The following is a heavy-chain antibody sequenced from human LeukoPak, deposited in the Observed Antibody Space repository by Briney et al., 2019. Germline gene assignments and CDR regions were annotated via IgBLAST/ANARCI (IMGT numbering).Heavy chain of an antibody. CDR3: AKDPDCSSTSCYPG. D-gene: IGHD2-2*01. V-gene: IGHV3-30*02. CDR1: GFTFSSYG. CDR2: IRYDGSNK. J-gene: IGHJ4*02. Sequence: GGSLRLSCAASGFTFSSYGMHWVRQAPGKGLEWVAFIRYDGSNKYYADSVKGRFTISRDNSKNTLYLQMNSLRAEDTAVYYCAKDPDCSSTSCYPGWGQGTLVTVSS.